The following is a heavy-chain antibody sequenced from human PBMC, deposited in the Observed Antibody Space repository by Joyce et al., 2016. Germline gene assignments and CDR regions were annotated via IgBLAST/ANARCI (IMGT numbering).Heavy chain of an antibody. J-gene: IGHJ3*01. CDR3: ARGGPSDAFDV. Sequence: QVQMQESGPGLVKPSETLSLTCSVSGGSMINQYWSWIRQPPGKGLDWIGYIYSNGITNSDPSLTSRVAMLVDTSKNQFSLSLSSVTVADTAVYYCARGGPSDAFDVWGQGTMIAVSS. V-gene: IGHV4-59*11. CDR2: IYSNGIT. CDR1: GGSMINQY.